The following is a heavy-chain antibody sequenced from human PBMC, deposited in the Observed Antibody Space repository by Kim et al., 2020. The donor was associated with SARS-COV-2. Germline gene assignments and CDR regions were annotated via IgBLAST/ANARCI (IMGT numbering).Heavy chain of an antibody. CDR2: ISSSSSYI. Sequence: GGSLRLSCAASGFTFSSYSMNWVRQAPGKGLEWVSSISSSSSYIYYADSVKGRFTISRDNAKNSLYLQMNSLRAEDTAVYYCARDAKLGIAAGGPQFDPWGQGTLVTVSS. V-gene: IGHV3-21*01. CDR1: GFTFSSYS. D-gene: IGHD6-13*01. J-gene: IGHJ5*02. CDR3: ARDAKLGIAAGGPQFDP.